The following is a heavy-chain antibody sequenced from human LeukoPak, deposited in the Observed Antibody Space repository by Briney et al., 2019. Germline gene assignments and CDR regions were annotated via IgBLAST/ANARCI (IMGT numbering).Heavy chain of an antibody. Sequence: GGSLRLSCAASGFTFSSYWMSWVRQAPGKGLEWVANINQYGSEMYYVDSVKGRFTISRDNAKNSLYLQMNSLRAEDTAVYYCARDGADVDTAMAAFDYWGQGTLVTVSS. CDR1: GFTFSSYW. CDR2: INQYGSEM. J-gene: IGHJ4*02. D-gene: IGHD5-18*01. V-gene: IGHV3-7*01. CDR3: ARDGADVDTAMAAFDY.